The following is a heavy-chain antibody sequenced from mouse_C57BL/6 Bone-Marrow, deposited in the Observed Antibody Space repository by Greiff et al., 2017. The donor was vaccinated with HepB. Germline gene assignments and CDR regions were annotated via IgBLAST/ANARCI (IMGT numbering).Heavy chain of an antibody. J-gene: IGHJ4*01. CDR1: GYTFTSYW. V-gene: IGHV1-5*01. CDR3: TRNYERGYYAMDY. D-gene: IGHD2-4*01. Sequence: VQLQQSGTVLARPGASVKMSCKTSGYTFTSYWMHWVKQRPGQGLEWIGAIYPGNSDTSYNQKFKGKAKLTAVTSASTAYMELSSLTNEDSAVYYCTRNYERGYYAMDYWGQGTSVTVSS. CDR2: IYPGNSDT.